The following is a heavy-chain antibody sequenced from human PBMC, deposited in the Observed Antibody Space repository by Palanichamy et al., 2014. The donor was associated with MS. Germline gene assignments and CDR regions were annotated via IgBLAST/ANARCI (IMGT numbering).Heavy chain of an antibody. CDR3: ATDSMAGYSYGYYFDY. CDR2: FDPEDGET. J-gene: IGHJ4*02. Sequence: QVQLVQSGAEVKKPGASVKVSCKVSGYTLTELSMHWVRQAPGKGLEWMGGFDPEDGETIYAQKFQGRVTMTEDTSTDTAYMELSSLRSEDTAVYYCATDSMAGYSYGYYFDYWGQGTLVTVSS. CDR1: GYTLTELS. V-gene: IGHV1-24*01. D-gene: IGHD5-18*01.